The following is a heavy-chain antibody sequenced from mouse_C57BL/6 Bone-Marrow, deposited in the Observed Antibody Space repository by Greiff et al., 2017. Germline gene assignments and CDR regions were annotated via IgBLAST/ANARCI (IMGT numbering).Heavy chain of an antibody. CDR1: GFNIKDDY. CDR3: TLIYYGSYHYAMDY. D-gene: IGHD2-1*01. Sequence: EVQLQQSGAELVRPGASVKLSCTASGFNIKDDYMHWVKRRPEQGLEWIGWIDPENGDTEYASKFQGKATITADTSSNTADLQLSSLTSEDTAVYYCTLIYYGSYHYAMDYWGQGTSVTVSS. CDR2: IDPENGDT. V-gene: IGHV14-4*01. J-gene: IGHJ4*01.